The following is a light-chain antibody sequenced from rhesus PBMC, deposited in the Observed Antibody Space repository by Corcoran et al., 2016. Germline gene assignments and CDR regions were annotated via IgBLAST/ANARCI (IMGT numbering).Light chain of an antibody. CDR2: GAS. CDR3: LQHSNWPYS. V-gene: IGKV3-24*01. J-gene: IGKJ2*01. CDR1: QSVSSS. Sequence: EIVMTQSPATLSLSPGERATLSCRASQSVSSSSAWYQQKPGQAPRLLFYGASSRATSFPNRFSGSGSGTDFTLTISSLEPEDVAVYYCLQHSNWPYSFGQGTKVEIK.